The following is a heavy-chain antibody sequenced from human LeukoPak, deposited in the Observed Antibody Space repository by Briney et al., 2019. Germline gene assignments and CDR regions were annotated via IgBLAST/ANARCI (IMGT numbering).Heavy chain of an antibody. D-gene: IGHD3-10*01. CDR3: ARILNYYGSGSYYNGGDY. V-gene: IGHV4-39*01. Sequence: SETLSLTCTVSGSSISSSSYYWGWIRQPPGKGLEWIGSIYYSGSTYYNPSLKSRVTISVDTSKNQFSLKLSSVTAADTAVYYCARILNYYGSGSYYNGGDYWGQGTLVTVSS. CDR1: GSSISSSSYY. J-gene: IGHJ4*02. CDR2: IYYSGST.